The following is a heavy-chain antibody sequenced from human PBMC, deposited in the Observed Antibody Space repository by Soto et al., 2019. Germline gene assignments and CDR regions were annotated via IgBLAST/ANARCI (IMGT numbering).Heavy chain of an antibody. CDR2: INHSGST. CDR3: ARLPKYCSGGSCYGGVFDI. V-gene: IGHV4-34*01. Sequence: PSETLSLTCAVYGGSFSGYYWSWIRQPPGKGLEWIGEINHSGSTNYNPSLKSRVTISVDTSKNQFSLKLSSVTAADTAVYYCARLPKYCSGGSCYGGVFDIWGQGTLVIVS. D-gene: IGHD2-15*01. J-gene: IGHJ3*02. CDR1: GGSFSGYY.